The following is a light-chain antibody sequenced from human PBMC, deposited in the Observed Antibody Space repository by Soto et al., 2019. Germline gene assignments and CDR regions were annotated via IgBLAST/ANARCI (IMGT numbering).Light chain of an antibody. J-gene: IGKJ4*01. Sequence: QMIKTLSTVLALVGHSYITFXXASQGISSWLAWYQQKPGKAPKLLIYAASSLQSGVPSRFSGSGSGTDFTLTISSLQPEDFATYYCQQANSFPLTFGGGTKVAIK. CDR3: QQANSFPLT. CDR1: QGISSW. CDR2: AAS. V-gene: IGKV1-12*01.